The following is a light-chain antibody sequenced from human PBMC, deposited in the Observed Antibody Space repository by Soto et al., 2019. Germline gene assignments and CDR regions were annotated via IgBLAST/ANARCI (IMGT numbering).Light chain of an antibody. CDR2: DVS. CDR1: SGDVGGYKY. V-gene: IGLV2-11*01. CDR3: CSYSGTSHVV. Sequence: QSVLTQPRSVSGSPGQSVTISGTGTSGDVGGYKYVSWYQQHPGKAPKLMIYDVSERPSGVPDRLSGSKSGNTASLTISGLQADDEADYYSCSYSGTSHVVFGGGTKLTVL. J-gene: IGLJ2*01.